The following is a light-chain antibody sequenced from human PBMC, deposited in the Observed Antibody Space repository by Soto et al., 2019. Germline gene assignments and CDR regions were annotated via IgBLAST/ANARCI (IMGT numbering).Light chain of an antibody. CDR3: QHFGNSLWT. CDR1: RSVASRN. CDR2: GAS. Sequence: EIVLTQSPGTLSLSPGERATLSCRASRSVASRNLAWYQQKSGQAPRLLIYGASSRAIHTPDRFSGSGSGTDLTLTISGLEPEDFAVYYCQHFGNSLWTFGQGTKVDIK. V-gene: IGKV3-20*01. J-gene: IGKJ1*01.